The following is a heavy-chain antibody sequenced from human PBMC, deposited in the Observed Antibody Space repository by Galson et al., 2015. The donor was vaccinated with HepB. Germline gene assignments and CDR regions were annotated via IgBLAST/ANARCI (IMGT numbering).Heavy chain of an antibody. J-gene: IGHJ4*02. CDR1: GGSISTYY. Sequence: ETLSLTCTVSGGSISTYYWSWIRQPAVEGLEWIGRMSTSVSTNYNPSLKSRVTMSVDTAKNQFSLKLTSVTAADTAVYYCARGTGGYNNYFDSWGQGTLVTVSS. V-gene: IGHV4-4*07. CDR2: MSTSVST. D-gene: IGHD3-9*01. CDR3: ARGTGGYNNYFDS.